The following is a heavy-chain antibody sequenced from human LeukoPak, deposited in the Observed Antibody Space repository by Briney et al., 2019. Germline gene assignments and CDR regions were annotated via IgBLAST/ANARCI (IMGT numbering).Heavy chain of an antibody. J-gene: IGHJ3*02. Sequence: PSETLSLTCTVSGGSISSYYWSWIRQPPGKGLEWIGEINHSGSTNYNPSLKSRVTISVDTSKNQFSLKLSSVTAADTAVYYCARGRRATQAFDIWGQGTMVTVSS. CDR1: GGSISSYY. CDR2: INHSGST. V-gene: IGHV4-34*01. CDR3: ARGRRATQAFDI. D-gene: IGHD5-12*01.